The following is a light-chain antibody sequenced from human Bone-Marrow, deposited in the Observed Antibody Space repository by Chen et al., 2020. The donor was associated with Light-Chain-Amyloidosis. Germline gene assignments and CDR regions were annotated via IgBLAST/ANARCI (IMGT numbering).Light chain of an antibody. V-gene: IGKV3-15*01. J-gene: IGKJ1*01. CDR1: QSVGSN. CDR2: GAS. Sequence: EIVMTQSPATLSVSPGERATLSCRASQSVGSNLAWYQQKPGQAPRFLIYGASTRTVGIPARFSGRGFGTEFTLTISSLQSEDSAVYYCQQYYNWPRTFGQGIKVEIK. CDR3: QQYYNWPRT.